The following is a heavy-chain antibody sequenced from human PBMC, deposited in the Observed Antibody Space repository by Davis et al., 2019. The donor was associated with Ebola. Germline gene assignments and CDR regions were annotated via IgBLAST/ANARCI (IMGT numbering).Heavy chain of an antibody. CDR2: ISYDGNRE. J-gene: IGHJ4*02. D-gene: IGHD1-1*01. CDR3: ARAQFPTTSDH. CDR1: GFTFSNYG. V-gene: IGHV3-30*03. Sequence: PGGSLRLSCAASGFTFSNYGMHWVRQTPGKGLEWVAFISYDGNREYYADSVKGRFTVSRDNSKNTLYLQMNSLRAEDTAVYYCARAQFPTTSDHWGQGTLVTVSS.